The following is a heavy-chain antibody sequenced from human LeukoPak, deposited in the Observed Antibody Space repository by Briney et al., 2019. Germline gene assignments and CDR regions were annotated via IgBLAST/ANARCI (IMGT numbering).Heavy chain of an antibody. Sequence: PGGSLRLSCAASEFTFSSYSMNWVRQAPGKGLEWVSYITNSGNSKSYADSVKGRFTISRDNAKNSLYLQMNSLRAEDTAVYYCARSDVAVYYYYYGMDVWGQGTTVTVSS. CDR1: EFTFSSYS. J-gene: IGHJ6*02. V-gene: IGHV3-21*05. CDR3: ARSDVAVYYYYYGMDV. D-gene: IGHD6-19*01. CDR2: ITNSGNSK.